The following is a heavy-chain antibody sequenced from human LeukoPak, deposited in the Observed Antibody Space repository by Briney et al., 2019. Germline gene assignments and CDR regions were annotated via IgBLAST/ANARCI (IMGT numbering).Heavy chain of an antibody. CDR2: INPSGGST. CDR1: GYTFTNYY. D-gene: IGHD4-17*01. CDR3: ARDSTVTTFRGCVDP. J-gene: IGHJ5*02. Sequence: ASVTVSCKASGYTFTNYYVHWVRQAPGHGLEWMGVINPSGGSTNYAQKLQGRVTMTRDTSTSTVYMELSSLGSEDTAVYYCARDSTVTTFRGCVDPWGQGTLVTVSS. V-gene: IGHV1-46*01.